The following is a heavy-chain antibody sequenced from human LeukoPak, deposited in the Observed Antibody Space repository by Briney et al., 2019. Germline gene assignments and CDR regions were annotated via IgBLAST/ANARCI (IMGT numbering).Heavy chain of an antibody. CDR3: ARVLTTVTPYNWFDP. CDR1: GGSISSGGYS. CDR2: IYHSGST. J-gene: IGHJ5*02. Sequence: PSETLSLTCAVSGGSISSGGYSWSWIRQPPGKGLEWIGYIYHSGSTYYNPSLKSRVTISVDTSKNQFSLKLSSVTAADTAVYYCARVLTTVTPYNWFDPWGQGTLVTVSS. D-gene: IGHD4-11*01. V-gene: IGHV4-30-2*01.